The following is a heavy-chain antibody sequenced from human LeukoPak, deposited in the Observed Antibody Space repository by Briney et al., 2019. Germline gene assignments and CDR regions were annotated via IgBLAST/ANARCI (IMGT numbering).Heavy chain of an antibody. Sequence: GGSLRLSCAASGFTFGSNTMAWVRQAPRKGLEWVSAISGGADMTSYADSVKGRFTISRDNSKNTLYLQMNSLRDEDTAIYYCAKGHNTEYFFDYWGQGTLVTVSS. J-gene: IGHJ4*02. CDR2: ISGGADMT. V-gene: IGHV3-23*01. CDR3: AKGHNTEYFFDY. CDR1: GFTFGSNT. D-gene: IGHD2/OR15-2a*01.